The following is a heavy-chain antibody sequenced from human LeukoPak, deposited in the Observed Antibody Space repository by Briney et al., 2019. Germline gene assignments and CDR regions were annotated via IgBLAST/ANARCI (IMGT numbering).Heavy chain of an antibody. V-gene: IGHV3-30-3*01. Sequence: GGSLRLSCAASGFTFSNAWMNWVRQAPGKGLEWVAVISHDGSDKHYTDSVKGRFTISRDNSRNTLYVQMNSLRAEDTAVYNCAREPGPGYFDYWGQGTLVTVSS. D-gene: IGHD1-14*01. J-gene: IGHJ4*02. CDR3: AREPGPGYFDY. CDR2: ISHDGSDK. CDR1: GFTFSNAW.